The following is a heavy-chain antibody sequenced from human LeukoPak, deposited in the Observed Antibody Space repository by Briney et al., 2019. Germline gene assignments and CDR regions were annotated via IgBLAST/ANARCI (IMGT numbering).Heavy chain of an antibody. V-gene: IGHV1-2*02. CDR3: ARDLGVTVRPFSLFY. CDR2: INPNSGVT. J-gene: IGHJ4*02. CDR1: GYTFTAYY. Sequence: ASVKVSCKASGYTFTAYYMHWVRPAPGQGPEWMGWINPNSGVTNYAQKFQGRVIMTSDTSISTAYMEFSRLRSDDTAMYYCARDLGVTVRPFSLFYWGQGTLVTVSS. D-gene: IGHD6-6*01.